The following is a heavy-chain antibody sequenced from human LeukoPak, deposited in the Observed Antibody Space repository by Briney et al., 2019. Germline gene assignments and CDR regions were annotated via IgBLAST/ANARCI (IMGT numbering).Heavy chain of an antibody. CDR3: TRDSGADRRYFDL. D-gene: IGHD7-27*01. V-gene: IGHV3-74*01. CDR2: IDGDGATT. CDR1: GFTFNSYL. J-gene: IGHJ2*01. Sequence: GGSLRLSCAASGFTFNSYLMSWVRQAPGKGLVWVSRIDGDGATTRYEDSVKGRFTISRDNANNMVYLEMNSLRVEDTAVYYCTRDSGADRRYFDLWGRGTLVTVSS.